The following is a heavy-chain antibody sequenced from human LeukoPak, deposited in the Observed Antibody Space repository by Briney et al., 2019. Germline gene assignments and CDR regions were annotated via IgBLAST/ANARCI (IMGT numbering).Heavy chain of an antibody. D-gene: IGHD3-9*01. CDR1: GFTFSSYG. J-gene: IGHJ4*02. CDR3: AKAYYDILTGTDY. Sequence: GRSLRLSCAASGFTFSSYGMHWVRQAPGKGLEWVAVISYDGSNKYYADSVKGRFTISRDNSKNTLYLQMNSLRAEDTAVYYCAKAYYDILTGTDYWGQGTLVTVSS. CDR2: ISYDGSNK. V-gene: IGHV3-30*18.